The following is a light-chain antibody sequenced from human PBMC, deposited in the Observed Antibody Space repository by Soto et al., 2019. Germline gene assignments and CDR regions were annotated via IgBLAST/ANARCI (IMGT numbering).Light chain of an antibody. CDR1: QTVSSN. CDR3: QQYYNWPRT. J-gene: IGKJ1*01. CDR2: GAS. Sequence: EIVMTQSPATLSVSPGERATLSRRASQTVSSNLAWYQQKPGQAPRLLTYGASTRATGIPARFSGSGSGTEFTLTINSLQPEDFAVYYCQQYYNWPRTFGQGTKVDIK. V-gene: IGKV3-15*01.